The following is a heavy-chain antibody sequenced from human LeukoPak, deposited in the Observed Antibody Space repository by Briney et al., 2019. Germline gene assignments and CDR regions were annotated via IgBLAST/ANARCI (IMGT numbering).Heavy chain of an antibody. Sequence: SETLSLTCSVSGGSISTYYWSWIRQSAGKGLEWIGRIHTSGSTNYNPPLKSRVTISVDTSKNQFSLNLSSVTAADTAVYYCAGQSCSSTSCYGDYWGQGTLVTVSS. J-gene: IGHJ4*02. D-gene: IGHD2-2*01. CDR2: IHTSGST. V-gene: IGHV4-4*07. CDR1: GGSISTYY. CDR3: AGQSCSSTSCYGDY.